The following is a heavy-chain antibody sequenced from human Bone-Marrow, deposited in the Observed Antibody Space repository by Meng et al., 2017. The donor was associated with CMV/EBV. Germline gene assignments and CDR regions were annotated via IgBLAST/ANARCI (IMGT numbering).Heavy chain of an antibody. CDR3: AGQTMAVDY. D-gene: IGHD4/OR15-4a*01. CDR1: GFTFSDYY. J-gene: IGHJ4*02. CDR2: ISSSSSYT. V-gene: IGHV3-11*06. Sequence: QGQLVASGGGFGQPGGSLRLSCAASGFTFSDYYMSWIRQAPGKGLEWVSYISSSSSYTNYADSVKGRFTISRDNAKNSLYLQMNSLRAEDTAVYYCAGQTMAVDYWGQGTLVTVSS.